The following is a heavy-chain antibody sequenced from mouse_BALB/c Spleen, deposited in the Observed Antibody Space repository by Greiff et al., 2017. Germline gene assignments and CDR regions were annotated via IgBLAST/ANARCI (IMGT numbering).Heavy chain of an antibody. CDR1: GFTFSSYA. D-gene: IGHD2-3*01. CDR3: ARDLHDGYYGAMDY. CDR2: ISSGGSYT. J-gene: IGHJ4*01. V-gene: IGHV5-9-4*01. Sequence: DVMLVESGGGLVQPGGSLKLSCAASGFTFSSYAMSWVRQSPEKRLEWVAEISSGGSYTYYPDTVTGRFTISRDNAKNTLYLEMSSLRSEDTAMYYCARDLHDGYYGAMDYWGQGTSVTVSS.